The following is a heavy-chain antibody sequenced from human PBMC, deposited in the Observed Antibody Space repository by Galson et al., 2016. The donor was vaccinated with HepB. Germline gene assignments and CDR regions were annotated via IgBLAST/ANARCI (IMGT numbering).Heavy chain of an antibody. CDR3: VKDEDCTGTSCHDY. J-gene: IGHJ4*02. D-gene: IGHD2-2*01. Sequence: SLRLSCAASGFTFSRYGMHWVRQAPGKGLEYVSAITSNGGDRYYAASVKGRFTISRDNSKNTLYLQMSSLRADDTAVYYCVKDEDCTGTSCHDYWGQGTLVTVSS. CDR1: GFTFSRYG. V-gene: IGHV3-64D*06. CDR2: ITSNGGDR.